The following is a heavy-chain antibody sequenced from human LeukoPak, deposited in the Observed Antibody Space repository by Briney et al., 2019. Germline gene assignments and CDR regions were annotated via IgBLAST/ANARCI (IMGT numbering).Heavy chain of an antibody. CDR2: INPNSGGT. Sequence: ASVKVSCKASGYTFTGYYMHWVRQAPGQGLEWMGWINPNSGGTNYAQKFQGRVTMTRDTSISTAYMELSRLRSDDTAVYYCARGAVVPDNIVYYYYYYGMDVWGQGTTVTVSS. D-gene: IGHD2-2*01. CDR1: GYTFTGYY. CDR3: ARGAVVPDNIVYYYYYYGMDV. V-gene: IGHV1-2*02. J-gene: IGHJ6*02.